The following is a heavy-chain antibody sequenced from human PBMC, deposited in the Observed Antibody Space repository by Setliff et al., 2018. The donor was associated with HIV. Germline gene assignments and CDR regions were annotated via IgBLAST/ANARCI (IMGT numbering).Heavy chain of an antibody. CDR2: SNPNTGGT. CDR3: ASDHVVCSGGTCRSDDPYYYYYMNV. D-gene: IGHD2-15*01. Sequence: ASVKVSCKTSGYTFISYGVTWVRQVPGQGLEWMGWSNPNTGGTKYAQKFQVRVTMTMDTSTTTAYMELSRLKSDDTAVYYCASDHVVCSGGTCRSDDPYYYYYMNVWGEGTTVTVSS. CDR1: GYTFISYG. J-gene: IGHJ6*03. V-gene: IGHV1-2*02.